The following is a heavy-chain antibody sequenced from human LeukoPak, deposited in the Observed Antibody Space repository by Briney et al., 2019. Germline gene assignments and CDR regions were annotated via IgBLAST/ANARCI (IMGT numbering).Heavy chain of an antibody. CDR1: GGSISSGGYY. D-gene: IGHD4-23*01. J-gene: IGHJ4*02. CDR2: IYHSGST. CDR3: ARTHLILRWSTKGDSYYFDY. V-gene: IGHV4-30-2*01. Sequence: PSETLSLTCTVSGGSISSGGYYWSWIRQPPGKGLEWIGYIYHSGSTYYSPSLKSRVTISVDRSKNQFSLKLSSVTAADTAVYYCARTHLILRWSTKGDSYYFDYWGQGTLVTVSS.